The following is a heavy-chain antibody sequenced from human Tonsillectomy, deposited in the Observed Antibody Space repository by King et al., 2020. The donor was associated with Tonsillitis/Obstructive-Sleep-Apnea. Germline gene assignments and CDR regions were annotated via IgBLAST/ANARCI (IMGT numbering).Heavy chain of an antibody. CDR2: IYWDDDT. V-gene: IGHV2-5*02. CDR3: AHIRDYYYMDV. Sequence: ITLKESGPTLVKPTQTLTLTCTFSGFSLITSGVGVGWIRQPPGKALDWLGFIYWDDDTRYSPSLKSRLTITKDTSKNQVVLTMTNMYPVDTATYYCAHIRDYYYMDVWGKGTTVTVSS. J-gene: IGHJ6*03. CDR1: GFSLITSGVG.